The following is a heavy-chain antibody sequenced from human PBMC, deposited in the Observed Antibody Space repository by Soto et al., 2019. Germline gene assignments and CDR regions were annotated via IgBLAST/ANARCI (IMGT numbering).Heavy chain of an antibody. J-gene: IGHJ4*02. Sequence: VQLVESGGGLVQPGGSLRLSCAASGFTFSSYSMNWVRQAPGKGLEWVSYISSSSSTIYYADSVKGRFTISRDNAKNSLYLQMNSLRDEDTAVYYCARDRQQWLESESTYTFDYWGQGTLVTVSS. CDR1: GFTFSSYS. CDR3: ARDRQQWLESESTYTFDY. CDR2: ISSSSSTI. V-gene: IGHV3-48*02. D-gene: IGHD6-19*01.